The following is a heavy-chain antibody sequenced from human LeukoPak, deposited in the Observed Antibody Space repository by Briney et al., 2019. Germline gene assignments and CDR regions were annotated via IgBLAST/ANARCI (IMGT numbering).Heavy chain of an antibody. J-gene: IGHJ4*02. CDR2: IYTSGST. Sequence: SETLSLTCTVSGGSISSYYWSWIRQPAGKGLEWIGRIYTSGSTNYNPSLKSRVTMSVDTSKNQLSLKLSSVTAADTAVYYCARDYYDILTGYWGGFDYWGQGTLVTV. D-gene: IGHD3-9*01. CDR1: GGSISSYY. CDR3: ARDYYDILTGYWGGFDY. V-gene: IGHV4-4*07.